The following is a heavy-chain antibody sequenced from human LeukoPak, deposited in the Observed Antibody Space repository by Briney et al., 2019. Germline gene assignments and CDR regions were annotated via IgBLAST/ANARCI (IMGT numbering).Heavy chain of an antibody. D-gene: IGHD5-12*01. CDR3: ARREREEGYDTFDY. CDR2: IYYSGST. J-gene: IGHJ4*02. V-gene: IGHV4-39*01. CDR1: GGSISSSSCY. Sequence: SETLSLTCTVSGGSISSSSCYWGWIRQPPGKGLEWIGSIYYSGSTYYNPSLKSRVTISVDTSKNQFSLKLSSVTAADTAVYYCARREREEGYDTFDYWGQGTLVTVSS.